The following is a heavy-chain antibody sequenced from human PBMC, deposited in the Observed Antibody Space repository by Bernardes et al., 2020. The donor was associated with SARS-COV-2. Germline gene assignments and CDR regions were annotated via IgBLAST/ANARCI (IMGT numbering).Heavy chain of an antibody. D-gene: IGHD3-22*01. CDR3: AKAEKDDSYYYDTRGYYDY. CDR1: GFTFSSYA. Sequence: GGSLRLSCEASGFTFSSYAMSWVRQAPGKGLEWVSGISGSGGRTYYADSVKGRFTISRDKSKNTLYLQMSSLRAEDTAVYYCAKAEKDDSYYYDTRGYYDYWGQGTLVTVSS. V-gene: IGHV3-23*01. CDR2: ISGSGGRT. J-gene: IGHJ4*02.